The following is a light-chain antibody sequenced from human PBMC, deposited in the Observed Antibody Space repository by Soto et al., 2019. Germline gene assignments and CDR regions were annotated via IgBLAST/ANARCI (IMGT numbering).Light chain of an antibody. J-gene: IGLJ1*01. CDR3: AAWDDSLIGYYV. Sequence: QAVVTQPPSVSGTPGQRVIISCSGSSSNIGSNTANWYQQLPGMAPRLLIHSNDQRPSGVPDRFSGSKSGTSASLAISGLQSDDEADYYCAAWDDSLIGYYVFGTGTKLTVL. CDR2: SND. V-gene: IGLV1-44*01. CDR1: SSNIGSNT.